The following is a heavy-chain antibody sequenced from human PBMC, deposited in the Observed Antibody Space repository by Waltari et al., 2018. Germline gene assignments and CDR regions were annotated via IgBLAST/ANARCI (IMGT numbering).Heavy chain of an antibody. Sequence: QVQLQESGPGLVKPSETLSLTCTVSGGSISSYYWSWIRQPPGKGLEWIGDNYYSGGTNSNPSRKVRVPISVATSKNQFSLKLSSVTAADTAVYYCARVWVPMVRGVTPDAFDIWGQGTMVTVSS. D-gene: IGHD3-10*01. J-gene: IGHJ3*02. CDR3: ARVWVPMVRGVTPDAFDI. CDR1: GGSISSYY. V-gene: IGHV4-59*01. CDR2: NYYSGGT.